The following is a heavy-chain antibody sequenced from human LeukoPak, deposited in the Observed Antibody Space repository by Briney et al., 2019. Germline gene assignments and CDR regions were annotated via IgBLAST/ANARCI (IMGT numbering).Heavy chain of an antibody. V-gene: IGHV4-4*07. Sequence: SETLSLTCTVSGGSISSSYWSWIRQPAGKGLEWIGRVYSSGSTNYNPSLKSRVTMSVDTSKNHFSLKLSSVTAADTAVYYCAAYIPPYYGMDVWGQGTTVTVSS. CDR3: AAYIPPYYGMDV. J-gene: IGHJ6*02. CDR2: VYSSGST. CDR1: GGSISSSY. D-gene: IGHD2-21*01.